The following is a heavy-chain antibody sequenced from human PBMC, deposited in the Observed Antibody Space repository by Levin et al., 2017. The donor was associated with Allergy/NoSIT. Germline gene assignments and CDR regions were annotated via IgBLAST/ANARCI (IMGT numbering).Heavy chain of an antibody. J-gene: IGHJ4*02. Sequence: GESLKISCAASGFTFSSYAMSWVRQAPGKGLEWVSAISGSGGSTYYADSVKGRFTISRDNSKNTLYLQMNSLRAEDTAVYYCAKDRSDSSGILDYWGQGTLVTVSS. CDR2: ISGSGGST. D-gene: IGHD3-22*01. V-gene: IGHV3-23*01. CDR1: GFTFSSYA. CDR3: AKDRSDSSGILDY.